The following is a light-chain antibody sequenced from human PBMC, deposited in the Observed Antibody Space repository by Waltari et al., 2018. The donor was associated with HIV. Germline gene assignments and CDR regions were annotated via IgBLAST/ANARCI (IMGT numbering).Light chain of an antibody. CDR1: RTNIGSNT. Sequence: GQRVTVSCSGSRTNIGSNTVNWYQQLPGTAPKLLIYSNNQRPSGVPDRFSGSKSGTSASLAISGLQSDDEADYYCAAWDDSLGAHYVFGTGTKVTVL. V-gene: IGLV1-44*01. CDR2: SNN. J-gene: IGLJ1*01. CDR3: AAWDDSLGAHYV.